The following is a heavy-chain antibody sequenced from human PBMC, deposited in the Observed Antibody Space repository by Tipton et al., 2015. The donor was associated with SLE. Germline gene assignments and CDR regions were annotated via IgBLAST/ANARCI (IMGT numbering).Heavy chain of an antibody. Sequence: CTVSGGSISSYYWSWIRQPPGKGLEWIGYIYYSGSTNYNPSLKSRVTISVDTSKNQFSLKLSSVTAADTAVYYCARRLGSSGFDYWGQGTLVTVSS. J-gene: IGHJ4*02. CDR1: GGSISSYY. D-gene: IGHD3-22*01. CDR2: IYYSGST. CDR3: ARRLGSSGFDY. V-gene: IGHV4-59*08.